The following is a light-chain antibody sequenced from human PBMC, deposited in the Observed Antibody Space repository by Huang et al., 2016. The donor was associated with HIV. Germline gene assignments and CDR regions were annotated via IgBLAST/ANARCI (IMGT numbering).Light chain of an antibody. CDR2: DAS. CDR3: QQYNSFPLT. Sequence: DIQMTQSPSTLSASLGDRVTITCRASQSINIWLAWYQQKPGKAPKLLIYDASFLESGVPPMFSGSGSGTEFTLTINSLQPDNLATYYCQQYNSFPLTFGGGTKVEI. V-gene: IGKV1-5*01. J-gene: IGKJ4*01. CDR1: QSINIW.